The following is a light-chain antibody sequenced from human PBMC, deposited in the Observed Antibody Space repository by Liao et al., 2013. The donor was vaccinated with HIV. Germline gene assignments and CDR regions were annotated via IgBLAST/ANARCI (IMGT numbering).Light chain of an antibody. CDR2: SDT. J-gene: IGLJ1*01. CDR3: QVSDGTSDHVYV. Sequence: SYELAQPPSVSVSPGQTASITCSGDKLGDKYAHWYQQKPGQAPVLVIYSDTARPSGIPERFSGSNSENTATLTISRVEAGDEADYFCQVSDGTSDHVYVFGTGTKVTVL. V-gene: IGLV3-1*01. CDR1: KLGDKY.